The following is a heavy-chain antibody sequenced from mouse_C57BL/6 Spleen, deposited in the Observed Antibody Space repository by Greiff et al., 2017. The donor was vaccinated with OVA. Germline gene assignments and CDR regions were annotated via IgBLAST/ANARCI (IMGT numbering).Heavy chain of an antibody. CDR3: ARSRGSTPYAMDY. J-gene: IGHJ4*01. V-gene: IGHV1-55*01. CDR1: GYTFTSYW. Sequence: VQLQQPGAELVKPGASVKMSCKASGYTFTSYWITWVKQRPGQGLEWIGDIYPGSGSTNYNEKFKSKATLTVDTSSSTAYMQLSSLTSEDSAVYYCARSRGSTPYAMDYWGQGTSVTVSS. CDR2: IYPGSGST. D-gene: IGHD1-1*01.